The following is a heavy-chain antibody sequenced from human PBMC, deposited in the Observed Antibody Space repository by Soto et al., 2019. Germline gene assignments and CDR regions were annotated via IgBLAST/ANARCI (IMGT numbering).Heavy chain of an antibody. CDR2: IKSKTDGGTT. V-gene: IGHV3-15*01. CDR1: GFTFSNAW. J-gene: IGHJ4*02. D-gene: IGHD3-3*01. CDR3: TTARRAVRDSYYDFWSGTNEFDY. Sequence: GGSLRLSCAASGFTFSNAWMSWVRQAPGKGLEWVGRIKSKTDGGTTKYAVPEKDRFTISRDDSKNTVYLQMNSLKTKDIAEYYCTTARRAVRDSYYDFWSGTNEFDYWGQGTLVTVSS.